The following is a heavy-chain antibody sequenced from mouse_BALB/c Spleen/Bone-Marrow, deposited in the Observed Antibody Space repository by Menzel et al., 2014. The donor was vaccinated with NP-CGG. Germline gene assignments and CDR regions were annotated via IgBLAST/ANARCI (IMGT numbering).Heavy chain of an antibody. CDR3: ASYYRYDGAY. Sequence: VQLRQSGPGLVAPSQSLSITCTASGFSLTSFGIHWVRQPPGKGLEWLGVIWAGGSTYYDSAFMSRLSISKDNSKSQVFLKMSSLQTDDTAMYYCASYYRYDGAYWGQGTLVTVSA. CDR1: GFSLTSFG. CDR2: IWAGGST. D-gene: IGHD2-14*01. J-gene: IGHJ3*01. V-gene: IGHV2-9*02.